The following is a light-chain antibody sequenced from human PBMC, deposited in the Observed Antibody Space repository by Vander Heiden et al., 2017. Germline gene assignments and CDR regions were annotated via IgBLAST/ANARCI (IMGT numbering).Light chain of an antibody. CDR3: QQSYSTPYT. CDR2: AAY. J-gene: IGKJ2*01. CDR1: QSISSY. V-gene: IGKV1-39*01. Sequence: DIQMTQPPSSLSASVGDRVTITCRASQSISSYLNWYQQKPGKAPKLLIYAAYSLQSGVPSRFSGSGSGTDFTLTISSLQPEDFATYYCQQSYSTPYTFGQGTKLEIK.